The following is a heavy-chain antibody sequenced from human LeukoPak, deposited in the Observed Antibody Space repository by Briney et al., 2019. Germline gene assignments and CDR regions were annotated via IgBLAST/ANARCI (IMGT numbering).Heavy chain of an antibody. V-gene: IGHV4-34*01. Sequence: SEILSLTCAVYGGSFSGYYWSWIRQPPGKGLEWVGEINHSGSTNYNPSLKSRVTISVDTSKNQFSLKLSSVTAADTAVYYCASLTGSGWYQNFDYWGQGTLVTVSS. CDR2: INHSGST. CDR1: GGSFSGYY. D-gene: IGHD6-19*01. J-gene: IGHJ4*02. CDR3: ASLTGSGWYQNFDY.